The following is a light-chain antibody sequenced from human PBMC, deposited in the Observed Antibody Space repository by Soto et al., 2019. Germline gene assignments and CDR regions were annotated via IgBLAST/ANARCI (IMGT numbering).Light chain of an antibody. Sequence: EIVLTQSPGTLSLSPGERATLSCRASQSVSSIYLAWYQQKPGQAPRLVIYAASSRATGIPDRFSGSGSGTDFTLTISRVEPEDFAVYYCQQYSRSPQKMYPFGQGTKLEIK. CDR3: QQYSRSPQKMYP. CDR2: AAS. V-gene: IGKV3-20*01. J-gene: IGKJ2*01. CDR1: QSVSSIY.